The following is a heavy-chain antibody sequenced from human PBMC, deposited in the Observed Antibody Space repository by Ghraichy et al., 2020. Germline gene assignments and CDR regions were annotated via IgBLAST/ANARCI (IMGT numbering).Heavy chain of an antibody. CDR3: ARFRVYGFSGFDY. D-gene: IGHD3-3*01. Sequence: ASVKVSCKASGYTFSDYYIHWVRQAPGQGLEWMGRVNPNSGGTNSAQKFQGRVTMTRDTSVSTAYLELSRLTSDDTAVYYCARFRVYGFSGFDYWGQGTLVTVSS. CDR2: VNPNSGGT. V-gene: IGHV1-2*06. CDR1: GYTFSDYY. J-gene: IGHJ4*02.